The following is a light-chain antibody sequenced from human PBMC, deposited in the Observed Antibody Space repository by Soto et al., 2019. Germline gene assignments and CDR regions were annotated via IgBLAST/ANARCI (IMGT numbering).Light chain of an antibody. V-gene: IGKV1-5*01. Sequence: DIQMTQAPSTLSPYVGDRVTISCRASQSIQTWLAWYQQRTGKAPNLLIFVASVLASGLSSRFSCSGSVAQFTLTIRSMQADDFANCYCQQYESYHYTFGRGSRLEIK. J-gene: IGKJ2*01. CDR2: VAS. CDR3: QQYESYHYT. CDR1: QSIQTW.